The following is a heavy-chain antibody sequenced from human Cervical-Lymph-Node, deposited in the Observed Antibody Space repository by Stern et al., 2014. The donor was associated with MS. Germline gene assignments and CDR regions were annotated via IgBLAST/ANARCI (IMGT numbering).Heavy chain of an antibody. V-gene: IGHV2-26*01. D-gene: IGHD4-17*01. CDR2: IFSNDEK. CDR3: ARLTYGDYMFDY. Sequence: QVTLKESGPVLVKPTETLTLTCTVSGFSLSHSRMGVSWIRQPPGKSLEXLAHIFSNDEKSYSASLRSRLPISKDSSKSQVVLTMTNMDPLDTATYYCARLTYGDYMFDYWGQGTLVTVSS. J-gene: IGHJ4*02. CDR1: GFSLSHSRMG.